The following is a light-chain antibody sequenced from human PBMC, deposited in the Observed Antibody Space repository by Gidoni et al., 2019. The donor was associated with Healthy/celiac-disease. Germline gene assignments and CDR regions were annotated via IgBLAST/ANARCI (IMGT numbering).Light chain of an antibody. Sequence: IVLTQSPGTLSLSPGERATLSCRASQSVSSSYLAWYQQKPGQAPRLLIYGASSRATGIPDRLSGSGSGTDFTLTISRLEPEDFAVYYCQQYGSSPPRTFGQGTKVEIK. J-gene: IGKJ1*01. V-gene: IGKV3-20*01. CDR3: QQYGSSPPRT. CDR2: GAS. CDR1: QSVSSSY.